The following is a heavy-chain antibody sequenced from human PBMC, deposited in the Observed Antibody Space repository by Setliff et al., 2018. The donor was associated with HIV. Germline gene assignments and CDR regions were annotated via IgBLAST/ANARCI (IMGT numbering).Heavy chain of an antibody. V-gene: IGHV4-59*02. J-gene: IGHJ4*02. CDR2: IYYSGST. CDR3: ASARMGAPDY. D-gene: IGHD1-26*01. CDR1: GGSVSSHY. Sequence: SETMSLTCTVCGGSVSSHYWSWIRQPPVKGLEWIGSIYYSGSTNYNPSLKMLGTISVDTSKNQFSRGRSSVTAADTAVYYCASARMGAPDYWGQGTTLTVSS.